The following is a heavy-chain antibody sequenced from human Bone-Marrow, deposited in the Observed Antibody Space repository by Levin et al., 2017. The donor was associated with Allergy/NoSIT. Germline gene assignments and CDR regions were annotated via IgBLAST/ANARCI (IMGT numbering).Heavy chain of an antibody. J-gene: IGHJ1*01. CDR3: ARGREPYYYGSGVPSRYFQH. D-gene: IGHD3-10*01. V-gene: IGHV4-34*01. CDR1: GGSFSGYY. Sequence: SQTLSLTCAVYGGSFSGYYWSWIRQPPGKGLEWIGEINHSGSTNYNPSLKSRVTISVDTSKYQFSLKLSSVTAADTAVYYCARGREPYYYGSGVPSRYFQHWGQGTLVTVSS. CDR2: INHSGST.